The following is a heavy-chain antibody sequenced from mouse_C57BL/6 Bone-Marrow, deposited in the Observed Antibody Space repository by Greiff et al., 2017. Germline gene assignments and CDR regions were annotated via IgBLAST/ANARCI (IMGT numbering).Heavy chain of an antibody. CDR1: GYTFTSYW. J-gene: IGHJ3*01. CDR2: IDPSDSYT. CDR3: ARAGYSLDWFAY. Sequence: QVQLQQPGAELVMPGASVKLSCKASGYTFTSYWMHWVKQRPGQGLEWIGEIDPSDSYTNYNQKFKGKSTLTVDKSSSTAYMQLSRLTSEDSAVYYCARAGYSLDWFAYWGQGTLVTVSA. V-gene: IGHV1-69*01. D-gene: IGHD2-12*01.